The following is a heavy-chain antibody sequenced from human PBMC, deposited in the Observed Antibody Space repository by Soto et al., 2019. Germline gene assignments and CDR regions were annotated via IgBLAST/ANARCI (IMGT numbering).Heavy chain of an antibody. D-gene: IGHD5-12*01. J-gene: IGHJ6*02. CDR2: IYPGDSDT. CDR3: ARGSGYDKTTYYYYGMDV. V-gene: IGHV5-51*01. CDR1: GYSFTSYW. Sequence: GESLKISCKGSGYSFTSYWIGWVRQMPGKGLEWMGIIYPGDSDTRYSPSFQGQVTISADKSISTAYPQWSSLKASDTAMYYCARGSGYDKTTYYYYGMDVWGQGTTVTVSS.